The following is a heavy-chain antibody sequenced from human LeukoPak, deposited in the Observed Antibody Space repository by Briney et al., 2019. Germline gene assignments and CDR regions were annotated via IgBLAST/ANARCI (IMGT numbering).Heavy chain of an antibody. CDR1: GGSVTTSY. J-gene: IGHJ6*02. V-gene: IGHV4-4*07. D-gene: IGHD1-26*01. CDR3: ARHSPSGYYYYGMDV. CDR2: VYISGDT. Sequence: SETLSLTCTVSGGSVTTSYWSWIRQSAGEGLEWIGRVYISGDTKYNPSLKSRVIMSLDASKNQFSLSLRSVTAADTAVYYCARHSPSGYYYYGMDVWGQGTTVTVSS.